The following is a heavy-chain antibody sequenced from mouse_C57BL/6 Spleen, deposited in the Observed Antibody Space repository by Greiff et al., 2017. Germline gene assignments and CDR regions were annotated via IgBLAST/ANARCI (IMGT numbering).Heavy chain of an antibody. V-gene: IGHV1-64*01. CDR1: GYTFTSYW. J-gene: IGHJ1*03. D-gene: IGHD1-1*02. CDR3: AREGRDACSMDD. Sequence: QVQLQQPGAELVKPGASVKLSCKASGYTFTSYWMHWVKQRPGQGLEWIGMIHPTSGSTNYNEKFKSKATLTVDKSSSTAYMQLSSLTSEDSAVXSCAREGRDACSMDDWGTGTTVTVSS. CDR2: IHPTSGST.